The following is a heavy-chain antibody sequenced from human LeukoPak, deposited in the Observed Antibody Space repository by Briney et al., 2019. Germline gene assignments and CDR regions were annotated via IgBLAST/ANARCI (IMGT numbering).Heavy chain of an antibody. V-gene: IGHV3-49*04. CDR3: TRVAYYDFWRGYFPGY. CDR2: IRSKACGGTT. CDR1: GFTFGDYA. J-gene: IGHJ4*02. Sequence: GGSLRLSCTASGFTFGDYAMSWVRQAPGKGLEWVGFIRSKACGGTTAYAESVKGRFTISRDDSKRIAYLKMNSLKTEDTAVYYCTRVAYYDFWRGYFPGYWGQGTLVTVSS. D-gene: IGHD3-3*01.